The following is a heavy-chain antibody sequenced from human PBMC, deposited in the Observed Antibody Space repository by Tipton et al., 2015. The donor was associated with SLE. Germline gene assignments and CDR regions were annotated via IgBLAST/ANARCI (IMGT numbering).Heavy chain of an antibody. CDR2: IYHSGST. CDR1: GYSISSGYY. V-gene: IGHV4-38-2*01. Sequence: LRLSCAVSGYSISSGYYWGWIRQPPGKGLEWIGSIYHSGSTYYNPSLKSRVAISVDTSKNQFSLKLSSVTAADTAVYYCARRGRGSPDYWGQGTLVTVSS. D-gene: IGHD3-10*01. J-gene: IGHJ4*02. CDR3: ARRGRGSPDY.